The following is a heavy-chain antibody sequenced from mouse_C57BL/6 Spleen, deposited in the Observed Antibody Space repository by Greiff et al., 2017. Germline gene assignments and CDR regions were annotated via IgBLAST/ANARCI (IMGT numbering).Heavy chain of an antibody. CDR2: IDPETGGT. CDR3: TRRDVGDY. CDR1: GYTFTDYE. J-gene: IGHJ2*01. Sequence: QVQLQQSGAELVRPGASVTLSCKASGYTFTDYEMPWVKQTPVHGLEWIGAIDPETGGTAYNQKFEGKAILTADKSSSTAYMELRSLTSEDSAVYYCTRRDVGDYWGQGTTLTVSS. D-gene: IGHD3-3*01. V-gene: IGHV1-15*01.